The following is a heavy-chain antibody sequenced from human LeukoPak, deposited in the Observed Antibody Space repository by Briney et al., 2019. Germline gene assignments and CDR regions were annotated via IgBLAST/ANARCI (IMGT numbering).Heavy chain of an antibody. V-gene: IGHV3-23*01. CDR2: ISGSGADT. CDR3: AKDPWGSRGYFDY. J-gene: IGHJ4*02. D-gene: IGHD7-27*01. CDR1: GFTFSRHA. Sequence: GGSLRLSCAASGFTFSRHAMIWVRQAPGKGLEWVSAISGSGADTYYADSVKGRFTTFRDNSKNTVYLRMNSLRTEDTAIYYCAKDPWGSRGYFDYWGQGTLVTVSS.